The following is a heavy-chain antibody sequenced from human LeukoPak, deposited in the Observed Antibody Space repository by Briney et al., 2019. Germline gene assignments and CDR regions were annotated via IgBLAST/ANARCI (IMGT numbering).Heavy chain of an antibody. CDR3: AKYYDFWSGYFDY. CDR1: GFTFSSYA. CDR2: ISGSGGST. V-gene: IGHV3-23*01. J-gene: IGHJ4*02. D-gene: IGHD3-3*01. Sequence: GGSLRLSCAASGFTFSSYAMSWVRQAPGKGLEWVSAISGSGGSTYYADSVKGRFTTSRDNSKNTLYLQMNSLRAEDTAVYYCAKYYDFWSGYFDYWGQGTLVTVSS.